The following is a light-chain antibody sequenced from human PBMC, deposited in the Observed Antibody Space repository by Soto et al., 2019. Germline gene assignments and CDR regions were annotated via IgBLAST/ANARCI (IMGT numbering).Light chain of an antibody. CDR3: HSYARSTMV. Sequence: QSALTQSASVSGSPGQSITISCTGTISEFGTYSVVSWYQQHPGKAPKLLIYEGTKRPSGVSNRFSASESGNTASLTISGLQAEDEAVYYCHSYARSTMVFGGGTKLTVL. J-gene: IGLJ3*02. V-gene: IGLV2-23*01. CDR2: EGT. CDR1: ISEFGTYSV.